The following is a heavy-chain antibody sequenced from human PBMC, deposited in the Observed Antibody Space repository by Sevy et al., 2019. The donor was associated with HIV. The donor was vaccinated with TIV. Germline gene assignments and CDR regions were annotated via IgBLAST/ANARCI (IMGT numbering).Heavy chain of an antibody. CDR1: GFTFSSYG. CDR2: ISYDGSNK. Sequence: GGSLRLSCAASGFTFSSYGMHWVRQAPGKGLEWVAVISYDGSNKYYADSVKGRFTISRDNSKNTLYLQMNSLRAEDTAVYYCAKADSSGYYYLDYWDQGTLVTVSS. J-gene: IGHJ4*02. CDR3: AKADSSGYYYLDY. D-gene: IGHD3-22*01. V-gene: IGHV3-30*18.